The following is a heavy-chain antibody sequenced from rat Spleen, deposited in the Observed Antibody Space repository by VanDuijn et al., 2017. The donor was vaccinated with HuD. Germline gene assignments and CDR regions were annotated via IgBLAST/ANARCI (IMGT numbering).Heavy chain of an antibody. CDR1: GFTFTNYD. CDR2: ISTGGTNT. J-gene: IGHJ4*01. CDR3: TRGYVMDA. V-gene: IGHV5S13*01. Sequence: EVRLVESGGGLVQPGRSLKLSCAASGFTFTNYDMAWVRQAPTKGLEWIASISTGGTNTYYRGSVKGRFTISRDNAKNTQYLQMDSLRSEDTATYYCTRGYVMDAWGQRASVTVSS.